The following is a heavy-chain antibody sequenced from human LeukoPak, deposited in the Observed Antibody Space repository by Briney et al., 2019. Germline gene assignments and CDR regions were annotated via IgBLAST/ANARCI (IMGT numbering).Heavy chain of an antibody. CDR2: ISSNGSST. J-gene: IGHJ5*02. CDR1: GFTFSSYA. D-gene: IGHD3-9*01. CDR3: HVGLYDILTGYFTNWFDP. Sequence: GGSLRLSCSASGFTFSSYAMHWVRQAPGKGLEYVSAISSNGSSTYYADSVKGRFTISRDNSKNPLYLQMSSLRAEDTAVYYCHVGLYDILTGYFTNWFDPWGQGTLVTVSS. V-gene: IGHV3-64D*06.